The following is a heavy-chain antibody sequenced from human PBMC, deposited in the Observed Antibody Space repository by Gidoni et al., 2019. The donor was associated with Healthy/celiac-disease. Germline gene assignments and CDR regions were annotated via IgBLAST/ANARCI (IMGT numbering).Heavy chain of an antibody. J-gene: IGHJ3*02. D-gene: IGHD3-22*01. V-gene: IGHV3-30*18. CDR3: AKIDTPTYYYDSSGYTPNAFDI. CDR1: GFTFGGYG. Sequence: QVQLVESGGGVVQPGRSLRLSCSASGFTFGGYGMHWVRQAPGKGLEWVAVISYDGSNKYYADSVKGRFTISRDNSKNTLYLQMNSLRAEDTAVYYCAKIDTPTYYYDSSGYTPNAFDIWGQGTMVTVSS. CDR2: ISYDGSNK.